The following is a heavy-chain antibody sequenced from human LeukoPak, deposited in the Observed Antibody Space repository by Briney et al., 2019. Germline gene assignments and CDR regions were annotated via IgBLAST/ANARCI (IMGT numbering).Heavy chain of an antibody. D-gene: IGHD1-7*01. Sequence: RASVKVSCKASGYTFTGYYMHWVRQAPGQGLEWMGWINPNSGGTNYAQKFQGRVTMTRDTSISTAYMELSRLRSDDTAVYYCARAGENWNYYYFDYWGQGTLVTVSS. CDR1: GYTFTGYY. CDR3: ARAGENWNYYYFDY. V-gene: IGHV1-2*02. J-gene: IGHJ4*02. CDR2: INPNSGGT.